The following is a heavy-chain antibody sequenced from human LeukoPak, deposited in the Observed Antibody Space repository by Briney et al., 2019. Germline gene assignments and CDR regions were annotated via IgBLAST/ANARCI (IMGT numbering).Heavy chain of an antibody. J-gene: IGHJ5*02. CDR2: IYYSGST. D-gene: IGHD3-10*01. Sequence: SETLSLTCTVSGGSISSYYWSWIRQPPGKGLEWIGYIYYSGSTNYNPSLKSRVTISVDTSKNQFSLKLSSVTAADTDVYYCARGPLWFGELFHTWFDPWGQGTLVTVSS. CDR3: ARGPLWFGELFHTWFDP. CDR1: GGSISSYY. V-gene: IGHV4-59*01.